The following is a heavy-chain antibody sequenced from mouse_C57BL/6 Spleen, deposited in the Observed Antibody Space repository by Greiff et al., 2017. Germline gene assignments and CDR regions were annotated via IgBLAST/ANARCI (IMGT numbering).Heavy chain of an antibody. V-gene: IGHV1-26*01. CDR3: ARGGDYYGSSPYWYFDV. D-gene: IGHD1-1*01. CDR2: INPNNGGT. J-gene: IGHJ1*03. Sequence: DVQLQQSGPELVKPGASVKISCKASGYTFTDYYMNWVKQSHGKSLEWIGDINPNNGGTSYNQKFKGKATLTVDKSSSTAYMELRSLTSEDSAVYYCARGGDYYGSSPYWYFDVWGTGTTVTVSS. CDR1: GYTFTDYY.